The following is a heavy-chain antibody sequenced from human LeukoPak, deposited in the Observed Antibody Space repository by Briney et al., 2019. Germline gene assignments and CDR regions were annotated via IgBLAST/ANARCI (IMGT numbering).Heavy chain of an antibody. V-gene: IGHV5-51*01. D-gene: IGHD3-3*01. J-gene: IGHJ3*02. CDR1: GYSFTNFW. Sequence: GESLKISCKVSGYSFTNFWIGWVRQMPGKGLEWMGIIYPGDSDTKYSPSFQGQVPISADKSISTAYLQWSSLKASDTAMYYCARHVADFWSGPRGAFEIWGQGTMVTVSS. CDR3: ARHVADFWSGPRGAFEI. CDR2: IYPGDSDT.